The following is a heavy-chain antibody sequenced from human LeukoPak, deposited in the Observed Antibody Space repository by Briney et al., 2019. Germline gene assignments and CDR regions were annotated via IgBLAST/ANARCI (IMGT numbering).Heavy chain of an antibody. Sequence: ASVKVSCKASGYTFTSYDINWVRQAPGQGLGWMGWMNPNSGNTGYAQKFQGRVTMTRNTSISTAYMELSSLRSEDTAVYYCARGYSSGYYCQGWFDPWGQGTLVTVSS. J-gene: IGHJ5*02. V-gene: IGHV1-8*01. CDR3: ARGYSSGYYCQGWFDP. CDR2: MNPNSGNT. CDR1: GYTFTSYD. D-gene: IGHD3-22*01.